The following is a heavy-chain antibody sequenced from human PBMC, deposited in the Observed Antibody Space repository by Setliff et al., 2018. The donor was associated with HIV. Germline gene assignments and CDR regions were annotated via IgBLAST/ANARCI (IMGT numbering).Heavy chain of an antibody. CDR1: GGSFSVYY. V-gene: IGHV4-34*01. J-gene: IGHJ6*03. Sequence: SETLSLTCAVSGGSFSVYYWRWIRQPPGKGLEWIGEINHRGRTNYNPSLKSRITISVDTSKDQFSPKLSSVTAADTAVYYCARGARLLTGYADRWDYYYMRIWGKGTTVTVSS. CDR3: ARGARLLTGYADRWDYYYMRI. CDR2: INHRGRT. D-gene: IGHD2-8*01.